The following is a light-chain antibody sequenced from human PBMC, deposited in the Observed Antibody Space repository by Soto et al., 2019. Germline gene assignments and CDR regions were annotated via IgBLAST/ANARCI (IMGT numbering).Light chain of an antibody. CDR3: QQSYSTPRT. J-gene: IGKJ1*01. Sequence: DIVMTQSPDSLAVSLGERATINCKSSQSVLYSSNKKNYLAWYQQKSGQSPKVLIYWASTRESGVPDRFSGIGSVQDFTLTISSLQAEDSAVYYWQQSYSTPRTFGQGTKVEIK. CDR2: WAS. CDR1: QSVLYSSNKKNY. V-gene: IGKV4-1*01.